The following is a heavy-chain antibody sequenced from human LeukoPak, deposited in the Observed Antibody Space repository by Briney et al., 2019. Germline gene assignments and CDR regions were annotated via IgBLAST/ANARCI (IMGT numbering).Heavy chain of an antibody. D-gene: IGHD1-26*01. CDR2: IRNKANSYTT. CDR3: TRLVGAND. V-gene: IGHV3-72*01. CDR1: GFTFSDHA. J-gene: IGHJ4*02. Sequence: PGGSLRLSCAASGFTFSDHAMDWVRQAPGKGLEWVGRIRNKANSYTTEHAASVQGRFTVSRDDSMNSLYLQMNSMKTEDTAVYYCTRLVGANDWGQGTLVTVSS.